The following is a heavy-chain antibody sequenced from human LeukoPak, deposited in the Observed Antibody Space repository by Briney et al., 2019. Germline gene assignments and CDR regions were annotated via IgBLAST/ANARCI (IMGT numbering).Heavy chain of an antibody. CDR3: ARDLTMVRGLSYY. CDR2: INTNTGNP. CDR1: GYSFVNYG. J-gene: IGHJ4*02. Sequence: ASVKVSCKASGYSFVNYGMNWVRQAPGQGLESMGWINTNTGNPTYAQGFTGRFVFSLDTSVSTAYLQISSPKAEDTAVYYCARDLTMVRGLSYYWGQGTLVTVSS. D-gene: IGHD3-10*01. V-gene: IGHV7-4-1*02.